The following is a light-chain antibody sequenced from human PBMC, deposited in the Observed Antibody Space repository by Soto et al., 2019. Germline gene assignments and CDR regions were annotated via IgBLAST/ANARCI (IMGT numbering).Light chain of an antibody. CDR2: AAS. CDR3: HEYSSAPST. CDR1: QGISNY. J-gene: IGKJ3*01. Sequence: DIQMTQSPSSLSASVGDRVTITCRASQGISNYVAWYQQKPGTAPKVLISAASTLQSGIQSRFSGSGLGTDVTTNISSLQTDDGATYYCHEYSSAPSTFGPGTKVVIK. V-gene: IGKV1-27*01.